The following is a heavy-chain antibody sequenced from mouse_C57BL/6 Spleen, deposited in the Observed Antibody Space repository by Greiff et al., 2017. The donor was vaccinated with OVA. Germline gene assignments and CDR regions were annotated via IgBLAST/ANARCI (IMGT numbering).Heavy chain of an antibody. CDR1: GYTFTDYY. D-gene: IGHD1-1*01. Sequence: EVKLQQSGPELVKPGASVKISCKASGYTFTDYYMNWVKQSHGKSLEWIGDINPNNGGTSYNQKFKGKATLTVDKSSSTAYMELRSLKSEDSAVYYCARFGVITTVVHWYFDVWGTGTTVTVSS. CDR3: ARFGVITTVVHWYFDV. V-gene: IGHV1-26*01. J-gene: IGHJ1*03. CDR2: INPNNGGT.